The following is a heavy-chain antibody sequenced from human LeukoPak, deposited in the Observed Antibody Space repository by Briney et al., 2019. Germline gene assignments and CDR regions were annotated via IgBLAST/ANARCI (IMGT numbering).Heavy chain of an antibody. Sequence: PGGPLGPSCAAPGFPFNSNYMSRVRQAPGKGREWVSVIHSGGSTNYAHSVKGRFTISRDNSKNTLYLQMNSLRAEDTAVYYCARGGAGNFDYWGQGTLVSVSS. CDR3: ARGGAGNFDY. V-gene: IGHV3-53*01. J-gene: IGHJ4*02. D-gene: IGHD6-19*01. CDR1: GFPFNSNY. CDR2: IHSGGST.